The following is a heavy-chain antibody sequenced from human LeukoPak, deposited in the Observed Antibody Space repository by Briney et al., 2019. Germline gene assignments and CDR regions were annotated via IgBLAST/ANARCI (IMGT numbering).Heavy chain of an antibody. CDR1: GFTFSSYS. J-gene: IGHJ4*02. CDR3: VKDDAWPTDRFHD. V-gene: IGHV3-21*04. Sequence: GGSLRLSCAASGFTFSSYSMNWVRQAPGKGLEWVSSISSSSSYIYYADSVKGRFTISRDNSRSTLYLQMNGLGPEDTAVYYCVKDDAWPTDRFHDWGQGTLVTVSS. D-gene: IGHD3-3*01. CDR2: ISSSSSYI.